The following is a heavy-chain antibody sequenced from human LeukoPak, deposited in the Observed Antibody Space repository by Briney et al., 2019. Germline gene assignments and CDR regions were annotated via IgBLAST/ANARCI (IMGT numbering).Heavy chain of an antibody. CDR3: AKDRGGGSYYYFDY. CDR2: ISGSGGST. CDR1: GFTFSSYA. Sequence: GGSLRLSCAASGFTFSSYAMSWVRQAPGKGLEWVSAISGSGGSTYYADSVKGRFTISGDNSRNMLYLQMNSLRAEDTAVYYCAKDRGGGSYYYFDYWGQGTLVTVSS. D-gene: IGHD1-26*01. V-gene: IGHV3-23*01. J-gene: IGHJ4*02.